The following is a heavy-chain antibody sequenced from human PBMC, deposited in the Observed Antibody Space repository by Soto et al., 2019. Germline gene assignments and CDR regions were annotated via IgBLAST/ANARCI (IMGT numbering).Heavy chain of an antibody. V-gene: IGHV1-69*13. J-gene: IGHJ6*02. CDR1: GGTFSSYA. CDR2: IIPIFGTA. CDR3: ARGCSGGSCYRGGYYYYGMDV. Sequence: SVKVSCKASGGTFSSYAISWVRQAPGQGLEWMGGIIPIFGTANYAQKFQGRVTITADESTSTAYMELRSLRSDDTAVYYCARGCSGGSCYRGGYYYYGMDVWGQGTTVTVSS. D-gene: IGHD2-15*01.